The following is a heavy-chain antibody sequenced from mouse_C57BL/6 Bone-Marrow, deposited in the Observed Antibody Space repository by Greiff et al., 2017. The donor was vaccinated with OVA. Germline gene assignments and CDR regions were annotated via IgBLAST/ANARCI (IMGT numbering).Heavy chain of an antibody. CDR1: GYTFTSYW. D-gene: IGHD2-4*01. J-gene: IGHJ2*01. V-gene: IGHV1-50*01. Sequence: VQLQQPGAELVKPGASVKLSCKASGYTFTSYWMQWVKQRPGQGLEWIGEIDPSDSYTNYNQKFKGKATLTVDTSSSTAYMQLSSLTSEDSAVYYCARLDDYEYYFDYWGQGTTLTVSS. CDR3: ARLDDYEYYFDY. CDR2: IDPSDSYT.